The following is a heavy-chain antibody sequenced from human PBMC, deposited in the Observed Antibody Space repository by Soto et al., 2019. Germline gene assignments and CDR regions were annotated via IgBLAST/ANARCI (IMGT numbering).Heavy chain of an antibody. V-gene: IGHV1-2*02. CDR3: AKKRSTL. CDR2: INPKIGGT. D-gene: IGHD1-26*01. Sequence: ASVKVSCKASGYSFTGNYIHWVRQTPGQRLEWMGWINPKIGGTNYAQKFQGRVTMTRDTSISTAYMELSRLTSDDTAVYFLAKKRSTLWGQGTLVIFSS. CDR1: GYSFTGNY. J-gene: IGHJ4*02.